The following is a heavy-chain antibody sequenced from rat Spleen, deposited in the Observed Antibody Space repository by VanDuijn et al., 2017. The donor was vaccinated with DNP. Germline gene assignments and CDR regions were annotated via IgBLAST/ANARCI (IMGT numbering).Heavy chain of an antibody. CDR1: GFTFSTYY. CDR3: TTDTDYFHY. V-gene: IGHV5-20*01. CDR2: ISFDGDST. J-gene: IGHJ2*01. Sequence: EVQLVESGGGLVQPGGSIHLSCAASGFTFSTYYMAWVRQAPTKGLEWVASISFDGDSTYYRDSVKGRFTISRNNAESCLYLLMDSLKSEDTATYYCTTDTDYFHYWGQGVMVTVSS.